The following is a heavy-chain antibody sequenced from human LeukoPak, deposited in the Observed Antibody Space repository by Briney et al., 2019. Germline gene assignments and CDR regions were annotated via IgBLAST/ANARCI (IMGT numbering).Heavy chain of an antibody. CDR2: IREDGTEK. CDR1: GFPFGSYW. D-gene: IGHD7-27*01. J-gene: IGHJ4*02. V-gene: IGHV3-7*01. CDR3: ARHVGISF. Sequence: GGSLRLSCEASGFPFGSYWMNWVRQAPGKGLEWVANIREDGTEKNYVDSVKGRFTISRDNAKNSLFLQMSNLRDDDTAIYYCARHVGISFWGQGTLVTVSS.